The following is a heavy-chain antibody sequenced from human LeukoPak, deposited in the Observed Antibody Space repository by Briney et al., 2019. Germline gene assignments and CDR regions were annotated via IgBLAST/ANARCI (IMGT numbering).Heavy chain of an antibody. CDR1: GFTFDDYA. Sequence: SLRLSCAASGFTFDDYAMHWVRQAPGKGLEWVSGISWNSGSIGYADSVKGRFTISRDNAKNSLYLQMNSLRAEDTAVYYCAKRISTVTTQIFDYWGQGTLVTVSS. V-gene: IGHV3-9*01. J-gene: IGHJ4*02. CDR3: AKRISTVTTQIFDY. D-gene: IGHD4-17*01. CDR2: ISWNSGSI.